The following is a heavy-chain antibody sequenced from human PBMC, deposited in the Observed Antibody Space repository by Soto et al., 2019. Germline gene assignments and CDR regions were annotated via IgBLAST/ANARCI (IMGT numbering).Heavy chain of an antibody. Sequence: ASVKVSCKASGYTFTCYYMHWVRQAPGQGLEWMGWINPNSGGTNYAQKFQGWVTMTRDTSISTAYMELSRLRSDDTAVYYCARYDRYYYYGMDVCGQGTTVTVSS. V-gene: IGHV1-2*04. CDR2: INPNSGGT. CDR3: ARYDRYYYYGMDV. J-gene: IGHJ6*02. CDR1: GYTFTCYY. D-gene: IGHD1-1*01.